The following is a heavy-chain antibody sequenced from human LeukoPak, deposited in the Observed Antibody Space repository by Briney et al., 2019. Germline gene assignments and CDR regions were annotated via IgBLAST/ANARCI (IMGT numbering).Heavy chain of an antibody. Sequence: SETLSLTCTVSGGSISSYYWSWIRQPPGKGLEWIGYIYYSGSTNYNPSLKSRVTISVDTSKNQFSLKLSSVTAADTAVYYCARTPSGSGDPHYGGWFDPWGQGTLVTVSP. CDR1: GGSISSYY. D-gene: IGHD3-10*01. CDR3: ARTPSGSGDPHYGGWFDP. V-gene: IGHV4-59*01. CDR2: IYYSGST. J-gene: IGHJ5*02.